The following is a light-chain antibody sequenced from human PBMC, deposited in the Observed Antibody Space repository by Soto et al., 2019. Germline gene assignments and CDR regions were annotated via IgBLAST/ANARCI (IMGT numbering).Light chain of an antibody. CDR3: QQYYDWPIT. Sequence: EIVLTQSPCTLSLSPGERATLSCRASQSVSSSYLAWYQQRRGQAPRLLIYGATSRATGIPDRFSGSGSGTDFTLTISSLQSEDFAVYYCQQYYDWPITFGQGTRLEIK. CDR2: GAT. CDR1: QSVSSSY. V-gene: IGKV3-20*01. J-gene: IGKJ5*01.